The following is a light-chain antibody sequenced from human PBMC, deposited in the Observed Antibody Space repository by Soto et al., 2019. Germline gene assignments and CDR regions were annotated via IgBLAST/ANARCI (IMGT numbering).Light chain of an antibody. CDR2: KAS. J-gene: IGKJ1*01. CDR3: QQYNSYSPT. V-gene: IGKV1-5*03. Sequence: DIQMTQSRSTLSASVEDRATITCRASQSISVWLAWYLQNSGKAPNLLIYKASRLESGVPSRFSGSGSETEFTLTISGLQPGDSATYYCQQYNSYSPTFGQGTKVDI. CDR1: QSISVW.